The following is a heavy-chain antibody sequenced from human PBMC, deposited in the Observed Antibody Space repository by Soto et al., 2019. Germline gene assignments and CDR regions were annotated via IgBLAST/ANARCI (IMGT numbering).Heavy chain of an antibody. Sequence: EVQLVESGGGLVQPGGSLRLSCAASGFTVSSNYMSWVRQAPGKGLEWVSVIYSGGSTYYADSVKGRFTISRDNSKNTLYLQMNSLRAEDTAVYYCARGYCSGGSCYFPDYYYYMDVWGKGTTVTVSS. D-gene: IGHD2-15*01. CDR3: ARGYCSGGSCYFPDYYYYMDV. V-gene: IGHV3-66*01. CDR2: IYSGGST. J-gene: IGHJ6*03. CDR1: GFTVSSNY.